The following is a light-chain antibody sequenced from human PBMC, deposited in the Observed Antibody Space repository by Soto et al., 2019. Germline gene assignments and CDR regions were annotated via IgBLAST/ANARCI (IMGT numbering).Light chain of an antibody. Sequence: EIVLTQSPGTLSLSPGERATLSCRASQSVRNSYLAWYQQKPGQAPRLLIYGASSRATGIPARFSGSGSGTEFTLTISSLQSEDFAVYYCQQYNNWPRTFGQGTKLEIK. CDR2: GAS. CDR3: QQYNNWPRT. V-gene: IGKV3D-15*01. CDR1: QSVRNSY. J-gene: IGKJ2*01.